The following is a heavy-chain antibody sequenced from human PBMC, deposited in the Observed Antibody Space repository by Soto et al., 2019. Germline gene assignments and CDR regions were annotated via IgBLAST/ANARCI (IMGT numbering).Heavy chain of an antibody. Sequence: QVQLVQSGAEVKKPGASVKVFCKASGYTFTSYYMHWVRQAPGQGLEWMGIINPRGGSTSYAQKLQGRVTMTRDTSTSTVYMELSSLRSEDTAVYYCAREEKAYGDYGTDYWGQGTLVTVSS. J-gene: IGHJ4*02. V-gene: IGHV1-46*01. D-gene: IGHD4-17*01. CDR2: INPRGGST. CDR3: AREEKAYGDYGTDY. CDR1: GYTFTSYY.